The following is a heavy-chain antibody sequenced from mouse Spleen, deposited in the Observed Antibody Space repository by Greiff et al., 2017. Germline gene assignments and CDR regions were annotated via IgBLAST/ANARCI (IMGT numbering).Heavy chain of an antibody. Sequence: EVQLVESGGGLVKPGGSLKLSCAASGFTFSDYGMAWVRQAPGKGLEWVAFISNLAYSIYYADTVTGRFTISRENAKNTLYLEMSSLRSEDTAMYYCAREDYRRGFAYWGQGTLVTVSA. CDR3: AREDYRRGFAY. D-gene: IGHD2-14*01. CDR2: ISNLAYSI. V-gene: IGHV5-15*02. J-gene: IGHJ3*01. CDR1: GFTFSDYG.